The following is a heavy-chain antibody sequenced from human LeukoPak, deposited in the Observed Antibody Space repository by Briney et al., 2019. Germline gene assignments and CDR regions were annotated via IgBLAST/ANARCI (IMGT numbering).Heavy chain of an antibody. D-gene: IGHD3-3*01. Sequence: GGSLGLSCAASGFTFSSYAMSWVRQAPGKGLEWVSAISGSGGSTYYADSVKGRFTISRDNSKNTLYLQMNSLRAEDTAVYYCAKASLGVISFGDYWGQGTLVTVSS. CDR2: ISGSGGST. CDR1: GFTFSSYA. V-gene: IGHV3-23*01. J-gene: IGHJ4*02. CDR3: AKASLGVISFGDY.